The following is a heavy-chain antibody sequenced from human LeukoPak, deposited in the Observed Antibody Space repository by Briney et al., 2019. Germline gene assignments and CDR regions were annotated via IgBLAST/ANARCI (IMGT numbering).Heavy chain of an antibody. CDR2: ISSAGGYI. CDR3: AREIVSSNSFDN. J-gene: IGHJ4*02. Sequence: GGSLRLSCAASGFTFSSYTLNWVRQAPGKGLEWVSSISSAGGYIYYADSVKGRFTISRDNAKSSLYLQMNSLRAVDTAVYYCAREIVSSNSFDNWGQGTLVTVPS. D-gene: IGHD2-2*01. CDR1: GFTFSSYT. V-gene: IGHV3-21*01.